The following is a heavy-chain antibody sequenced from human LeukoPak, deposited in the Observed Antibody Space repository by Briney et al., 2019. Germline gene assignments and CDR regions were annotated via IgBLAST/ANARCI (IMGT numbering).Heavy chain of an antibody. D-gene: IGHD3-10*01. Sequence: GGSLRLSCAASGFTFSSYAMSWVRQAPGKGLEWVSGTSGSGGSTYYAGSVKGRFTISRDNSKNTLYLQMNSLRAEDTAVYYCAKGGPYYDTGRGVDYWGQGTLVTVSS. J-gene: IGHJ4*02. CDR1: GFTFSSYA. V-gene: IGHV3-23*01. CDR2: TSGSGGST. CDR3: AKGGPYYDTGRGVDY.